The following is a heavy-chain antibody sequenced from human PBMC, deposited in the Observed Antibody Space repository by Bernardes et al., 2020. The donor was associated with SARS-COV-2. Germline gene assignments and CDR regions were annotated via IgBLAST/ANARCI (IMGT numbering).Heavy chain of an antibody. CDR3: ARHGGITMIVVVIPGYFDY. D-gene: IGHD3-22*01. Sequence: SETLSVTCTVSGGSISSSSYYWGWIRQPPGKGLEWIGSIYYSGSTYYNPSLKSRVTISVDTSKNQFSLKLSSVTAADTAVYYCARHGGITMIVVVIPGYFDYWGQGTLVTVSS. J-gene: IGHJ4*02. CDR1: GGSISSSSYY. V-gene: IGHV4-39*01. CDR2: IYYSGST.